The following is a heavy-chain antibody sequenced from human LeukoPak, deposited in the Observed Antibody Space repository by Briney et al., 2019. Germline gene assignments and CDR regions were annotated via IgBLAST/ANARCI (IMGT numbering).Heavy chain of an antibody. CDR3: ARDPYSSGWYGYFQH. D-gene: IGHD6-19*01. V-gene: IGHV3-74*01. CDR1: GFTLGSYW. J-gene: IGHJ1*01. CDR2: VNTDGSST. Sequence: PGGSLRLTCAVSGFTLGSYWMHWVRQAPGQGLAWVSRVNTDGSSTTYAESVKGRFTISKDNAKNTLYLQMNGLRAEDTAVYYCARDPYSSGWYGYFQHWGQGTLVTVSS.